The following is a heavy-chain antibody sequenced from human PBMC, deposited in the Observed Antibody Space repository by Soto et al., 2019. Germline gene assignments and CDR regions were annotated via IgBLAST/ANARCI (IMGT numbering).Heavy chain of an antibody. CDR2: INPSGCST. Sequence: ASVKVSCKASGYTFTSYYLHWVRQAPGQGLEWMGIINPSGCSTSYAQKFQGRVTMTRDTSTSTVYMELSSLRSEDTAVYYCARTLCGGDCYPQYFQHWGQGTLVTVSS. V-gene: IGHV1-46*01. CDR3: ARTLCGGDCYPQYFQH. D-gene: IGHD2-21*02. CDR1: GYTFTSYY. J-gene: IGHJ1*01.